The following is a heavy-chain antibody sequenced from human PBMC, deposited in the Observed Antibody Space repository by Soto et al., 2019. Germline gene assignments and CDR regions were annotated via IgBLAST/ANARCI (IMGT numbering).Heavy chain of an antibody. V-gene: IGHV3-21*01. Sequence: PGGSLRLSCAASGFTFSSYSMNWVRQAPGRGLEWVSSISSSSSYIYYADSVKGRFTISRDNAKNSLYLQMNSLRAEDTAVYYCARARERDQQLGIPFDYWGQGTLVTVSS. J-gene: IGHJ4*02. CDR1: GFTFSSYS. CDR3: ARARERDQQLGIPFDY. CDR2: ISSSSSYI. D-gene: IGHD6-13*01.